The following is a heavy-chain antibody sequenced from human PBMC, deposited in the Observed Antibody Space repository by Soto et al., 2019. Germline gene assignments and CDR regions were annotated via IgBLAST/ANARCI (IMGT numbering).Heavy chain of an antibody. CDR1: GFTFSSYA. Sequence: QVQLVESGGGVVQPGRSLRLSCAASGFTFSSYAMHWVRQAPGKGLEWVAVISYDGSNKYYADSVKGRFTISRDNSKNTLYLQMNSLRAEDTDVYYCARVGGSSYGGLWGQGTLVTVSS. CDR2: ISYDGSNK. V-gene: IGHV3-30-3*01. J-gene: IGHJ4*02. D-gene: IGHD5-18*01. CDR3: ARVGGSSYGGL.